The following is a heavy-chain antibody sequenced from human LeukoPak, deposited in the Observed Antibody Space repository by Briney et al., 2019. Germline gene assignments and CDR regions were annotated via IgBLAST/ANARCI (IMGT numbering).Heavy chain of an antibody. D-gene: IGHD4-17*01. J-gene: IGHJ4*02. CDR3: ARGPTVTTDY. V-gene: IGHV4-39*01. CDR1: GGSISSSSHY. CDR2: IYYSGSS. Sequence: PSETLSLTCTVFGGSISSSSHYWGWFRQPPGKGLEWIGYIYYSGSSFCNPSLKSRVTMSVDTSKNQFSLRLNSVTAADTAVYYCARGPTVTTDYWGQGTLVTVSS.